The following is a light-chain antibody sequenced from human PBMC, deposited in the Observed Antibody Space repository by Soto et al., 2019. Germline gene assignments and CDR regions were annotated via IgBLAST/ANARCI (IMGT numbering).Light chain of an antibody. Sequence: DIQMTQSPPSVSVSVGDRVTITCRASQGIDNWLAWYQQKPGKAPKLLMYGSSNLESGVPSRFSGSRSGTDFTLTISSLQPEDFATYYCQQAKDFPLTFGGGTQVEIK. V-gene: IGKV1-12*01. CDR1: QGIDNW. CDR2: GSS. CDR3: QQAKDFPLT. J-gene: IGKJ4*01.